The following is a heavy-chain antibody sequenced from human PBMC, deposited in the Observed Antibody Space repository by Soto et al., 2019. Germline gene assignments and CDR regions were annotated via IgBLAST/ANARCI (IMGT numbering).Heavy chain of an antibody. V-gene: IGHV4-39*01. CDR1: GGSISSGSYS. Sequence: SETLSLTCSVSGGSISSGSYSWGWIRQPPGKGLEWIGTIYYIGNPYYTPSLKSRLTISVDTSKDQFSLRLSSVTAAYTALYYCARHRYSYGSYYFDYWGQGTLVTVSS. CDR2: IYYIGNP. D-gene: IGHD5-18*01. J-gene: IGHJ4*02. CDR3: ARHRYSYGSYYFDY.